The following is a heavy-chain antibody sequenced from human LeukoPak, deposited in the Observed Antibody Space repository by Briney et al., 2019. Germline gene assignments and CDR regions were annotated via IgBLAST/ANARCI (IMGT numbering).Heavy chain of an antibody. CDR2: INSHNSNT. CDR1: DYPFTSYG. Sequence: GASVKVSCKASDYPFTSYGISWVRQAPGQGLEWMGWINSHNSNTNYAQNLQDRVSMTTDTSTSTAFMELRGLRSGDTAVYYCARVSISLVRGTVITATFDYWGQGTLVTVSS. CDR3: ARVSISLVRGTVITATFDY. D-gene: IGHD3-10*01. J-gene: IGHJ4*02. V-gene: IGHV1-18*01.